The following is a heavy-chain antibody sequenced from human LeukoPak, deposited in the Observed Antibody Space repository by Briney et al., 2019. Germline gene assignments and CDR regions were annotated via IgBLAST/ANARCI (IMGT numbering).Heavy chain of an antibody. CDR1: GGSFSGYY. CDR2: INHSGST. V-gene: IGHV4-34*01. D-gene: IGHD3-22*01. CDR3: AAQTSSGYES. Sequence: KPSETLSLTCAVHGGSFSGYYWSWIRQPPGKGLEWIGEINHSGSTNYNPSLKSRVTISVDTSKNQFSLKLSSVTAADTAVYYCAAQTSSGYESWGQGTLVTVSS. J-gene: IGHJ5*02.